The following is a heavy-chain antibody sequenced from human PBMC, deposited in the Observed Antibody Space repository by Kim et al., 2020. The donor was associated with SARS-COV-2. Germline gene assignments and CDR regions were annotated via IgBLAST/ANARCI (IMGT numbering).Heavy chain of an antibody. Sequence: NPHPSLKSRVTISVDTSKNPFSLSLSSVTAADTAVYYCARFGIAADGFDYWGQGTLVTVSS. D-gene: IGHD6-13*01. V-gene: IGHV4-34*01. CDR3: ARFGIAADGFDY. J-gene: IGHJ4*02.